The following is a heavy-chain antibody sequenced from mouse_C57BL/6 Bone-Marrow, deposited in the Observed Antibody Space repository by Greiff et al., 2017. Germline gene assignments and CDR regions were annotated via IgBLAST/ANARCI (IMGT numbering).Heavy chain of an antibody. Sequence: VNVVESGPELVKPGASVKISCTASGYSFTSYYIHWVKQRPGQGLEWIGWIYPGSGNTKYNEKFKGKATLTADTSSSTAYMQLSSLTSEDSAVYYCVYYGYDYYAMDYWGQGTSVTVSS. CDR3: VYYGYDYYAMDY. CDR2: IYPGSGNT. D-gene: IGHD2-2*01. V-gene: IGHV1-66*01. CDR1: GYSFTSYY. J-gene: IGHJ4*01.